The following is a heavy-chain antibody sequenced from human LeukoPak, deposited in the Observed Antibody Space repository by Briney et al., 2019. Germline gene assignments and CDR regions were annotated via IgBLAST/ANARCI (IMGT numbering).Heavy chain of an antibody. CDR2: ISSSSSYI. D-gene: IGHD3-16*01. CDR1: GFTFSSYS. CDR3: ASTFGGVIGY. J-gene: IGHJ4*02. Sequence: GGSLRLSCAASGFTFSSYSMNWVRQAPGKGLEWVSSISSSSSYIYYAVSVKGRFTISRDNAKNSLYLQMNSLRAEDTAVYYCASTFGGVIGYWGQGTLVTVSS. V-gene: IGHV3-21*01.